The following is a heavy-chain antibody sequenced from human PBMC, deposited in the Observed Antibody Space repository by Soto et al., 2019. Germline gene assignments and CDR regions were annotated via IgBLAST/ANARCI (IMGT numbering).Heavy chain of an antibody. V-gene: IGHV4-34*01. CDR1: GGSFSGYY. D-gene: IGHD6-13*01. CDR2: INHSGST. CDR3: ARGRSSSWYINYYYYYMDV. J-gene: IGHJ6*03. Sequence: SETLSLTCAVYGGSFSGYYWSWIRQPPGKGLEWIGEINHSGSTNYNPSLKSRVTISVDTSKNQFSLKLSSVTAADTAVYYCARGRSSSWYINYYYYYMDVWGKGTTVTVSS.